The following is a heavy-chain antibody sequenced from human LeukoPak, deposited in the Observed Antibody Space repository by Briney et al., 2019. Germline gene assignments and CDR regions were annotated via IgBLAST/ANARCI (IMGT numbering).Heavy chain of an antibody. J-gene: IGHJ6*02. CDR1: GFTFSSYA. Sequence: PGGSLRLSCAASGFTFSSYAMHWVRQAPGKGLEWVAVISYDGSNRYYADSVKGRFTISRDNSKNTLYLQMNSLRAEDTAVYYCARDQYCSSTSCPYYYYGMDVWGQGTTVTVS. CDR3: ARDQYCSSTSCPYYYYGMDV. V-gene: IGHV3-30-3*01. CDR2: ISYDGSNR. D-gene: IGHD2-2*01.